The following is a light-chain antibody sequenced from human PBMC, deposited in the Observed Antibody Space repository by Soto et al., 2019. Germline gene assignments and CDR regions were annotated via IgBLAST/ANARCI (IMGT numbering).Light chain of an antibody. CDR1: QSISSY. V-gene: IGKV1-39*01. J-gene: IGKJ3*01. CDR2: AAS. Sequence: DIQMTQSPSSLSASVGDRVTITCRASQSISSYLNWYQQKPGKAPKLLIYAASSLQSGVPSRFSCSGSGTDFTLTISSLQPEDFATYYCQQIYSTPPFTFGPGTKVDIK. CDR3: QQIYSTPPFT.